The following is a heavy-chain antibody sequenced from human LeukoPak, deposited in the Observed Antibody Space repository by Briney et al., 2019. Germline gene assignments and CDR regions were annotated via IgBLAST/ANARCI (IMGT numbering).Heavy chain of an antibody. J-gene: IGHJ5*02. Sequence: SETLSLTCSVSGGSISSYYCSWIRQPPGKQLEWIGYYYHSGSINYNPSLSSRVTISIDTSKNQFSLRLTSVTAADTAVYFCARVRGYSSSWFDHWGQGTLVTVSS. CDR1: GGSISSYY. D-gene: IGHD6-13*01. CDR2: YYHSGSI. CDR3: ARVRGYSSSWFDH. V-gene: IGHV4-59*01.